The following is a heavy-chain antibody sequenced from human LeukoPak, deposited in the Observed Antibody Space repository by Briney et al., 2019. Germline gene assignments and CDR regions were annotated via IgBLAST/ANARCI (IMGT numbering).Heavy chain of an antibody. CDR3: AGYDSSLP. CDR2: INTNTGNP. J-gene: IGHJ4*02. Sequence: ASVRVSCKGSGYTFTHYTINWVRQAPGQGLERMGWINTNTGNPTYAQGFTGRFVFSLDTSVSTAYLQISSLKAEDTAVYYCAGYDSSLPWGQGTLVTVSS. CDR1: GYTFTHYT. V-gene: IGHV7-4-1*02. D-gene: IGHD3-22*01.